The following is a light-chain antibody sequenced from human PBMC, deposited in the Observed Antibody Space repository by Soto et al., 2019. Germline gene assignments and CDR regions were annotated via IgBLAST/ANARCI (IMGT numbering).Light chain of an antibody. Sequence: IVLTQSPATVSLSPGERATLSCRASQNVANYLDWYQQKRGQAPRLLIYGAANRATGIPGRFSGSGSGTEFTLTISSLQSEDFAVYYCQQYNNWPPYTFGQGTRLEIK. J-gene: IGKJ5*01. CDR1: QNVANY. CDR2: GAA. V-gene: IGKV3D-15*01. CDR3: QQYNNWPPYT.